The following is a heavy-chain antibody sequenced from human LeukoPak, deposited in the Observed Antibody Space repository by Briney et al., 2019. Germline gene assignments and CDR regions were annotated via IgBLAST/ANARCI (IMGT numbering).Heavy chain of an antibody. J-gene: IGHJ3*02. CDR1: GGSISNYY. CDR2: IYYSGGT. Sequence: SETLSLTCTVSGGSISNYYWSWIRQPPGKGLEWIGYIYYSGGTNYNPSLRGRVTMSVDRSKNQFSLKLSSVTAADTAVYYCARRTSGWTAFDIWGQGTMVTVSS. V-gene: IGHV4-59*08. CDR3: ARRTSGWTAFDI. D-gene: IGHD6-19*01.